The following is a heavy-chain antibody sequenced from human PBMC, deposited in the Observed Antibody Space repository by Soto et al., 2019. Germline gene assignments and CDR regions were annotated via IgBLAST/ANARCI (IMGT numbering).Heavy chain of an antibody. V-gene: IGHV1-69*13. CDR3: ASSVVPAAIKDYYYYYGMDG. Sequence: GSSVQVSCKASGGTFSSYAISWVRQAPGQGLEWMGGIIPIFGTANYAQKFQGRVTITADESTSTAYMELSSLRSEDTAVYYCASSVVPAAIKDYYYYYGMDGWGQRTTVTVSS. J-gene: IGHJ6*02. CDR2: IIPIFGTA. CDR1: GGTFSSYA. D-gene: IGHD2-2*01.